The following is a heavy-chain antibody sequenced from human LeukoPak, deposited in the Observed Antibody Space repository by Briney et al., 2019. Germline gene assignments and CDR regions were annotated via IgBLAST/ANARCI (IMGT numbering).Heavy chain of an antibody. D-gene: IGHD3-22*01. J-gene: IGHJ3*02. Sequence: ASVKVSCKASGYTFTGYYVHWVRQAPGQGLEWMGWINPNSGGTNYAQKFQGRVTMTRDTSISTAYMELSRLRSDDTAVYYCARWGYYDSSGYYGRAFDIWGQGTMVTVSS. CDR2: INPNSGGT. CDR3: ARWGYYDSSGYYGRAFDI. CDR1: GYTFTGYY. V-gene: IGHV1-2*02.